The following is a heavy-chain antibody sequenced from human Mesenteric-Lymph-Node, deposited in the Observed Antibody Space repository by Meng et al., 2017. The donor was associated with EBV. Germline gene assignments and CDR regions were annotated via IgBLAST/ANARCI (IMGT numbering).Heavy chain of an antibody. CDR2: TSAYNGKT. CDR3: ARVPSIAAAGYATFNY. Sequence: QVELLLPEAKVKKPGASVKVSSKASGNTFSTDGISWVRQAPGQGLEWMGWTSAYNGKTNYAQKLQGRVTMTTDTSTSTAYMELRSLRSDDTAMYYCARVPSIAAAGYATFNYWGQGTLVTVSS. CDR1: GNTFSTDG. J-gene: IGHJ4*02. D-gene: IGHD6-13*01. V-gene: IGHV1-18*01.